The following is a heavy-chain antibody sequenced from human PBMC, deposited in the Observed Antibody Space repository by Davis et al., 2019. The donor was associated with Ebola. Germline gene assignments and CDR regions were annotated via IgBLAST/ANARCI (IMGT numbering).Heavy chain of an antibody. CDR3: RASGSFAS. Sequence: GESLKISCAASGFTFTHAWMGWVRQAPGKGLEWVDRIKSKTDGGTADYASPVKGRFAISRDDSKNTVYLQMDSLKTEDTAVYYCRASGSFASWGQGTLVTVSS. CDR2: IKSKTDGGTA. V-gene: IGHV3-15*01. CDR1: GFTFTHAW. D-gene: IGHD3-10*01. J-gene: IGHJ5*01.